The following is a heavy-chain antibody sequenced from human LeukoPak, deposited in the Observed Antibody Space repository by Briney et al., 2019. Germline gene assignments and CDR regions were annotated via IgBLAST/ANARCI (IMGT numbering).Heavy chain of an antibody. CDR3: AGSFSYSSSWYYFDY. V-gene: IGHV4-59*01. CDR2: IYYSGST. Sequence: SETLSLTCTAPGGPISSYYWSGIRQPPGKGLDGIGYIYYSGSTNYNPSLKSRVTISVDTSKNQFSLKLSSVTAADTAVYYCAGSFSYSSSWYYFDYWGQGTLVTVSS. CDR1: GGPISSYY. D-gene: IGHD6-13*01. J-gene: IGHJ4*02.